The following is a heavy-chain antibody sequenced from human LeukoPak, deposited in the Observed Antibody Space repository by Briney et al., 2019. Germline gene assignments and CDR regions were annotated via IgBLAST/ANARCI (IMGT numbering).Heavy chain of an antibody. Sequence: SVKVSCKASGGTFSSYAISWVRQAPGQGLEWMGRIIPILGIANYAQKFQGRVTITADKPTSTAYMELSSLRSEDTAVYYCARAKGYSGYAYWDYWGQGTLVTVSS. J-gene: IGHJ4*02. D-gene: IGHD5-12*01. CDR2: IIPILGIA. V-gene: IGHV1-69*04. CDR3: ARAKGYSGYAYWDY. CDR1: GGTFSSYA.